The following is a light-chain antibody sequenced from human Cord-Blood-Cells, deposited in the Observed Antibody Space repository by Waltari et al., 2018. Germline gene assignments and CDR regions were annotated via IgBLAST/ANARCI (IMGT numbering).Light chain of an antibody. J-gene: IGKJ5*01. CDR2: WAS. CDR1: QSVLYRSNNKNY. Sequence: DIVMTQSPDSLDVSLGARATINCKSSQSVLYRSNNKNYLAWYQQKPGQPPKLLIYWASTRESGVPDRFSGSGSGTDFTLTISSLQAEDVAVYYCQQYYSTPITFGQGTRLEIK. CDR3: QQYYSTPIT. V-gene: IGKV4-1*01.